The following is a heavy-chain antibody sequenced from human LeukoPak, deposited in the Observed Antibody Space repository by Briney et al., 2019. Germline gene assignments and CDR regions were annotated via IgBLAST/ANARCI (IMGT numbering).Heavy chain of an antibody. D-gene: IGHD3-22*01. CDR3: AKDPYYYDSSGYPLDY. V-gene: IGHV3-66*01. J-gene: IGHJ4*02. CDR1: GFTVSSNY. CDR2: IYSGGST. Sequence: PGGSLRLSCAASGFTVSSNYMSWVRQAPGKGLEWVSVIYSGGSTYYADSVKGRFTISRDNSKNTLYLQMNSLRAEDTAVYYCAKDPYYYDSSGYPLDYWGQGTLVTVSS.